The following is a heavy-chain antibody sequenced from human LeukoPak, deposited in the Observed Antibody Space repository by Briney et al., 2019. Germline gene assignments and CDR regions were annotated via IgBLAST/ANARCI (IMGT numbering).Heavy chain of an antibody. CDR1: GFTFSSYA. D-gene: IGHD3-22*01. Sequence: GGSLRLSCAASGFTFSSYAMIWVRQAPGKGLEWVSATSGSGGSTYYADSVKGRFTISRDNSKNTLYLQMNSLRAEDTAVYYCAKDRHYYDSSGYYSWNFDLWGRGTLVTVSS. J-gene: IGHJ2*01. CDR3: AKDRHYYDSSGYYSWNFDL. V-gene: IGHV3-23*01. CDR2: TSGSGGST.